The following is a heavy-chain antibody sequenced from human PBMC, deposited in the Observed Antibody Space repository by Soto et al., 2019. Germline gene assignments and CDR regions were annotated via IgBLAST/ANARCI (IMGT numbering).Heavy chain of an antibody. J-gene: IGHJ3*02. V-gene: IGHV3-23*01. CDR3: AKGRTYYYESSGYSTFFDM. CDR1: GFTFRLYA. Sequence: PGGSLRLSCVASGFTFRLYAMNWVRQAPGRGLEWVSSISGTGDTTYYADSVKGRVTTSRDNSKKTLSLQMKSLRAEDTAVYYCAKGRTYYYESSGYSTFFDMWGQGTMVTVSS. CDR2: ISGTGDTT. D-gene: IGHD3-22*01.